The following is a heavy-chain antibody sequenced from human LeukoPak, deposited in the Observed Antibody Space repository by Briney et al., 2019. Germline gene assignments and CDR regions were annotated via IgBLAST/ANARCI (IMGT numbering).Heavy chain of an antibody. CDR3: AKAHSSSWYYYYYYYIDV. J-gene: IGHJ6*03. CDR2: ISYDGSNK. Sequence: GGSLRLSCAASGFTFSSYGMHWVRQAPGKGLEWVAVISYDGSNKYYADSVKGRFTISRDNSKNTLYLQMNSLRAEDTAVYYCAKAHSSSWYYYYYYYIDVWGKGTTVTVSS. CDR1: GFTFSSYG. V-gene: IGHV3-30*18. D-gene: IGHD6-13*01.